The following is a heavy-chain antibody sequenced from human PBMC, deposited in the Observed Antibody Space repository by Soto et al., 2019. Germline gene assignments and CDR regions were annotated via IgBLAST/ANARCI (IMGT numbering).Heavy chain of an antibody. CDR2: VYYSGST. J-gene: IGHJ4*02. V-gene: IGHV4-59*01. Sequence: QVQLQESGPGLVKPSETLSLTCNVSGGSISSSYWSWIRQPPGKGLEWIGYVYYSGSTNYKPSLKSRVTISIDTSKNQFSLKRSSVTAADTAGYYCATYANYKPSGGQGPLVTVSS. CDR3: ATYANYKPS. D-gene: IGHD4-4*01. CDR1: GGSISSSY.